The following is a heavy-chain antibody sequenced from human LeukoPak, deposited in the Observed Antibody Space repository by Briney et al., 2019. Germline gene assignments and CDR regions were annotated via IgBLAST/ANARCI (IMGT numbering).Heavy chain of an antibody. J-gene: IGHJ4*02. CDR2: INSDGSST. CDR3: AKWALRYDYVWGYYFDY. V-gene: IGHV3-74*01. D-gene: IGHD3-16*01. Sequence: GGSLRLSCAASGFTFSSYWMHWVRQAPWKGLVWVSRINSDGSSTSYADSVKGRFTISRDNAKNTLYLQMNSLRAEDTAVYYCAKWALRYDYVWGYYFDYWGQGTLVTVSS. CDR1: GFTFSSYW.